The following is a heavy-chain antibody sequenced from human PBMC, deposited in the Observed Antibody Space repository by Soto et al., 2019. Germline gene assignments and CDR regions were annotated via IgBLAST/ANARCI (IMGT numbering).Heavy chain of an antibody. D-gene: IGHD6-13*01. J-gene: IGHJ6*02. CDR2: ISSSGGST. CDR1: GFTFSSYA. V-gene: IGHV3-23*01. CDR3: AKDQITAAGYYSYYGMDV. Sequence: LRLSCAASGFTFSSYAMSWVRQAPGKGLEWVSGISSSGGSTYYADSVKGRFTISRGNSKNTLYLQMNSLRAEDTAVYYCAKDQITAAGYYSYYGMDVWGQGTTVTVSS.